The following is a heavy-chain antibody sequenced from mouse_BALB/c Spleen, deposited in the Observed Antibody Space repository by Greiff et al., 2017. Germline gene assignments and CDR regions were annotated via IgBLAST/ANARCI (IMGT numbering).Heavy chain of an antibody. CDR1: GFTFSDYY. J-gene: IGHJ4*01. D-gene: IGHD2-14*01. CDR2: ISDGGSYT. V-gene: IGHV5-4*02. Sequence: EVQVVESGGGLVKPGGSLKLSCAASGFTFSDYYMYWVRQTPEKRLEWVATISDGGSYTYYPDSVKGRFTISRDNAKNNLYLQMSSLKSEDTAMYYCARLYRYDDYAMDYWGQGTSVTVSS. CDR3: ARLYRYDDYAMDY.